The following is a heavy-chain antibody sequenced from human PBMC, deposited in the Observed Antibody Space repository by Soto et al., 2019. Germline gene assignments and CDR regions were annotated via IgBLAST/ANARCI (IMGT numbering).Heavy chain of an antibody. CDR1: GYTFTNYG. V-gene: IGHV1-3*01. CDR2: INSGSGNT. J-gene: IGHJ2*01. Sequence: QVQLVQSGAEVKKPGASVKVSCKASGYTFTNYGIHWVRQAPGQRLEWMGWINSGSGNTKYSQKLQGRVTINRDTSASTAYMELSSLRSEDTAVYYCARSGYSSGWYHWYFDFWGRGTLVTVSS. CDR3: ARSGYSSGWYHWYFDF. D-gene: IGHD6-19*01.